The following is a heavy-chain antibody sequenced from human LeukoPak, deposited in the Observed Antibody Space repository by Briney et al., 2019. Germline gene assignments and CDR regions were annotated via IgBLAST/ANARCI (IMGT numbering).Heavy chain of an antibody. D-gene: IGHD1-7*01. Sequence: GGSLRLSCAASGSTFSSYSMNWVRQAPGKGLEWVSSISSSSSYIYYADSVKGRFTISRDRAKNSLFLQMNSLRAEDTAIYYCARAFGILELSALGYWGQGTLVTVSS. CDR2: ISSSSSYI. V-gene: IGHV3-21*01. CDR3: ARAFGILELSALGY. J-gene: IGHJ4*02. CDR1: GSTFSSYS.